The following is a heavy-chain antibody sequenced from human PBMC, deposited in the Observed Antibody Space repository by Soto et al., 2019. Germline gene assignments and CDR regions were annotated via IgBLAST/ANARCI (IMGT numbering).Heavy chain of an antibody. CDR2: INPNSGGT. V-gene: IGHV1-2*02. J-gene: IGHJ4*02. D-gene: IGHD3-16*01. Sequence: ASVKVSCKASGYTFTSYGISWVRQAPGQGLEWMGWINPNSGGTNYAQKFQGRVTMTRDTSISTAYMELSRLRSDDTAVYYCARFRDDLGGFDYWGQGILVTVSS. CDR3: ARFRDDLGGFDY. CDR1: GYTFTSYG.